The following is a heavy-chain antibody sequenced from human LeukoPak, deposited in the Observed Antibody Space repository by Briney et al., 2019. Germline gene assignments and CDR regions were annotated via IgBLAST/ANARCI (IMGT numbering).Heavy chain of an antibody. D-gene: IGHD3-9*01. CDR3: ARDRNPRYFDWLLPDYYYYGMDV. Sequence: SETLSLTCTVSGGSISSYYWSWIRQPPGKGLEWIGYIYYSGSTNYNPSLKSRVTISVDTSKSQFSLRLSSETAADTAVYYCARDRNPRYFDWLLPDYYYYGMDVWGQGTTVTVSS. CDR1: GGSISSYY. CDR2: IYYSGST. J-gene: IGHJ6*02. V-gene: IGHV4-59*12.